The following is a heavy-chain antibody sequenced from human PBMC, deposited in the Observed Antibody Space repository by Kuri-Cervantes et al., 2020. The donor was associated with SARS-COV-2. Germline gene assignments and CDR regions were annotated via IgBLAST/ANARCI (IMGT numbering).Heavy chain of an antibody. V-gene: IGHV3-23*01. CDR1: GFAFSPYA. CDR2: ISGSGGST. CDR3: AKDGEIIAVAGPPDY. Sequence: GESLKISCAASGFAFSPYAMAWVRQTPEKGLEWVSTISGSGGSTYYADSVKGRFTISRDNSKNTLYLQMNSLRAEDTAVYYCAKDGEIIAVAGPPDYWGQGTLVTVSS. J-gene: IGHJ4*02. D-gene: IGHD6-19*01.